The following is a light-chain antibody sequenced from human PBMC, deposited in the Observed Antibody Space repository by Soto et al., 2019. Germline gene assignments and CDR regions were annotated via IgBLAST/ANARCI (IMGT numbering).Light chain of an antibody. V-gene: IGLV2-14*01. CDR1: SGDVGGYNY. CDR3: SSYTITSALYV. J-gene: IGLJ1*01. CDR2: EVS. Sequence: ALTQPASVSGSPGQSITISCTGTSGDVGGYNYVSWYQQHPGKAPKLMIYEVSNRPSGVSNRFSGSKSGNTASLTISGLQAEDEADYYCSSYTITSALYVFGPGTKVTVL.